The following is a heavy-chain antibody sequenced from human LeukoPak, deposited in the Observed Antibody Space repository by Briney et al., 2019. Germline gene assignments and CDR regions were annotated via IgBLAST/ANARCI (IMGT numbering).Heavy chain of an antibody. V-gene: IGHV3-23*01. CDR2: IGGSGSPT. CDR3: VKVNVKQQLIPRPGAFDI. Sequence: PGGSLRLSCAASGFTFSSYAINWVRQSPGKGLEWVSIIGGSGSPTYYADSVKGRFTISRDNSKNTLYLQMNSLRAEDTALYYCVKVNVKQQLIPRPGAFDIWGQGTLVTVSS. J-gene: IGHJ3*02. CDR1: GFTFSSYA. D-gene: IGHD6-13*01.